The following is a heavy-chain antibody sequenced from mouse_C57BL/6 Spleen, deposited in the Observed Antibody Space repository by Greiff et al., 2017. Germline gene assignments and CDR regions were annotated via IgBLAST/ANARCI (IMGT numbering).Heavy chain of an antibody. Sequence: QVQLKQPGAELVKPGASVKLSCTASGFTFTSYWMHWVKQRPGQGLEWIGMIHPNSGSTNYNEKFQSKATLTVDKSSSTAYLQLSSLTSEDSAVYYCARGYYGNYGFAYWGQGTLVTVSA. CDR1: GFTFTSYW. CDR2: IHPNSGST. J-gene: IGHJ3*01. V-gene: IGHV1-64*01. D-gene: IGHD2-1*01. CDR3: ARGYYGNYGFAY.